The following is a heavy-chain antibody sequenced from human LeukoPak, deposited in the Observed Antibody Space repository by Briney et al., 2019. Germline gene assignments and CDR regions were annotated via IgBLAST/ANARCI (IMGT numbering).Heavy chain of an antibody. V-gene: IGHV3-15*01. J-gene: IGHJ6*03. CDR2: IKSKTDGGTT. CDR3: TTDPPDIVVVPAAMPAYYYMDV. CDR1: GFTFSNAW. Sequence: GGSLRLSCAASGFTFSNAWMSWVRQAPGKGLEWVGRIKSKTDGGTTDYAAPVKGRFTISRDDSKNTLCLQMNSLKTEDTAVYYCTTDPPDIVVVPAAMPAYYYMDVWGKGTTVTVSS. D-gene: IGHD2-2*01.